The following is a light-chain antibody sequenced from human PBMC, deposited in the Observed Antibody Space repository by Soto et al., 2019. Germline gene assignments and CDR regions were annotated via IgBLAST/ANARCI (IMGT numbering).Light chain of an antibody. CDR2: LNSDGSH. V-gene: IGLV4-69*01. Sequence: QAVVTQSPSASASLGASVKLTCTLSSGHSSYAIAWHQQQPEKGPRFLMKLNSDGSHSKGDGIPDRFSGSSSGAERYLIISSLQSEDEADYYCQTWVTHVVFGGGTKVTVL. CDR1: SGHSSYA. CDR3: QTWVTHVV. J-gene: IGLJ2*01.